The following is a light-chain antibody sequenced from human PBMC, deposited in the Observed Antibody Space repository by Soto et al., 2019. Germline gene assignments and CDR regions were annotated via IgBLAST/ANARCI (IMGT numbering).Light chain of an antibody. CDR3: SSYSRTTTLGV. CDR2: DVS. J-gene: IGLJ1*01. CDR1: SSDVGGSDH. V-gene: IGLV2-14*03. Sequence: QPVLTQPASVSGSPGQSITVSCTGTSSDVGGSDHVNWYQQHPGKAPKLMIFDVSNRPSGVSNRFSASKSGSTASLTIAGLQAEDEADYYCSSYSRTTTLGVFGTGTKVTVL.